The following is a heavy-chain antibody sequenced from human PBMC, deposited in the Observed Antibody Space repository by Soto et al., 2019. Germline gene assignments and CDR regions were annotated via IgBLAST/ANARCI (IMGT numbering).Heavy chain of an antibody. V-gene: IGHV4-30-4*01. CDR2: IYYSGST. CDR1: GGSISSGDYY. Sequence: TLSLTCTVSGGSISSGDYYWSWIRQPPGKGLEWIGYIYYSGSTYYNPSLKSRVTIAVDTSKNQFSLKLSSVTAADTAVYYCASLPWADYGGIFDPWCQGTLVTVSS. D-gene: IGHD4-17*01. CDR3: ASLPWADYGGIFDP. J-gene: IGHJ5*02.